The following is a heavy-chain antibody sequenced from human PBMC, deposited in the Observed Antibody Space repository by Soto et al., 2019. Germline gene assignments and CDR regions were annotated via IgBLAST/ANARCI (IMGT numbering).Heavy chain of an antibody. CDR2: IYPGDSDT. V-gene: IGHV5-51*01. Sequence: VESLRISCKVSGYSFTSYWIGWVLQMPGKGLECMGIIYPGDSDTRYSPSFQCQVTISADKSISTAYLQWSSLKASDTAMYYCARRRAVAGTGYYYGMDVWGQGTTVTVSS. CDR3: ARRRAVAGTGYYYGMDV. CDR1: GYSFTSYW. J-gene: IGHJ6*01. D-gene: IGHD6-19*01.